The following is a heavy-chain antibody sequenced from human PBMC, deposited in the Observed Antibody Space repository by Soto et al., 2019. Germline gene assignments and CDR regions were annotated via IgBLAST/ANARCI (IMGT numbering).Heavy chain of an antibody. CDR3: TTDLPYEYYDILTGYYLSGPTDPSYGMDV. D-gene: IGHD3-9*01. CDR2: IKSKTDGGTT. V-gene: IGHV3-15*01. CDR1: GFTFSNGW. J-gene: IGHJ6*02. Sequence: GGSLRLSFAASGFTFSNGWMSWVRQAPGKGQEWVGRIKSKTDGGTTDYAAPVKGRFTISRDDSKNTLYLQMNSLKTEDTAVYYCTTDLPYEYYDILTGYYLSGPTDPSYGMDVWGQGTTVTVSS.